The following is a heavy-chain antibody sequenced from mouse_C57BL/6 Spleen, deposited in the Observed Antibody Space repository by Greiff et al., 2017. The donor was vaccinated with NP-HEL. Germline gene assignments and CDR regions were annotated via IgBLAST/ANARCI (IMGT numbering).Heavy chain of an antibody. CDR3: ARSLVDY. V-gene: IGHV1-82*01. Sequence: QVQLKESGPELVKPGASVKISCKASGYAFSSSWMNWVKQRPGKGLEWIGRIYPGDGDTNYNGKFKGKATLTADKSSSTAYMQLSSLTSEDSAVYFCARSLVDYWGQGTSVTVSS. CDR1: GYAFSSSW. J-gene: IGHJ4*01. CDR2: IYPGDGDT. D-gene: IGHD6-2*01.